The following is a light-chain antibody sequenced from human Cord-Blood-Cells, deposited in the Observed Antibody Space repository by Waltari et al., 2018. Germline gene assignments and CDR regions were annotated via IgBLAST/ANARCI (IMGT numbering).Light chain of an antibody. CDR3: QQRSNWIT. CDR1: QSVSSY. CDR2: DAS. Sequence: IVFTQSPATLSLSPEEIATLSCRASQSVSSYLAWYQQKPGQAPRLLIYDASNRATGIPARFSGRGSGTDFTLTISSLEPEDFAVYYGQQRSNWITFGQGTRLEIK. J-gene: IGKJ5*01. V-gene: IGKV3-11*01.